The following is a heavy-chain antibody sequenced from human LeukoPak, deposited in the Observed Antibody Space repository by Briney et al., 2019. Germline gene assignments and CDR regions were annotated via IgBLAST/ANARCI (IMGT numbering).Heavy chain of an antibody. D-gene: IGHD2-21*02. V-gene: IGHV3-21*01. CDR1: GFTFSTYG. J-gene: IGHJ4*02. Sequence: GGCLRLSCAASGFTFSTYGMNWVRQAPGKGLEWVSSISSNGRYIYYGDSVKGRFTISRDNAKNSLYLQMNSLRGEDTAVYYCVREGPTATALDYWGQGTLVTVSS. CDR2: ISSNGRYI. CDR3: VREGPTATALDY.